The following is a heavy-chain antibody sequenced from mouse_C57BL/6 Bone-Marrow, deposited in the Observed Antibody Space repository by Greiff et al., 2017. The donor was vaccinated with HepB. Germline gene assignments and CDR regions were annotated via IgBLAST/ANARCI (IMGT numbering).Heavy chain of an antibody. V-gene: IGHV3-5*01. CDR1: GISITTGNYR. CDR3: ARERITTVVPYWYCDV. Sequence: DVKLQESGPGLVKPSQTVFLTCTVTGISITTGNYRWSWIRQFPGNKLEWIGYIYYSGTITYNPSLTSRTTITRDTPKNQFFLEMNSLTAEDTATYYCARERITTVVPYWYCDVWGTGTTVTVSS. J-gene: IGHJ1*03. CDR2: IYYSGTI. D-gene: IGHD1-1*01.